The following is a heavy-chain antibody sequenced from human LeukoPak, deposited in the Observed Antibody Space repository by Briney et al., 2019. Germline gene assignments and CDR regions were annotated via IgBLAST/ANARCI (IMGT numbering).Heavy chain of an antibody. CDR2: IDPNSGAT. CDR1: GYTFTSYY. J-gene: IGHJ5*02. V-gene: IGHV1-2*02. Sequence: ASVKVSCKASGYTFTSYYMHWVRQAPGQGLEWMGWIDPNSGATDSAQKFQGRVTVTRDTSINTVYMELSRLTSDDTAVYYCARGRASLTAWFVPWGQGTLVTVSS. CDR3: ARGRASLTAWFVP. D-gene: IGHD1-20*01.